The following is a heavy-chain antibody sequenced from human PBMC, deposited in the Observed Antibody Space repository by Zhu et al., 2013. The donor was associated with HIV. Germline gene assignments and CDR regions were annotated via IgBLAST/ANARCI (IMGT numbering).Heavy chain of an antibody. D-gene: IGHD6-13*01. CDR1: GFTFDDYA. Sequence: EVQLVESGGGLVQPGRSLRLSCAASGFTFDDYAMHWVRQAPGKGLEWVSGISWNSGSIGYADSVKGRFTISRDNAKNSLYLQMNSLRAEDTALYYCAKDPSRIAAAGTVGWGQGTLVTGLL. V-gene: IGHV3-9*01. J-gene: IGHJ4*02. CDR2: ISWNSGSI. CDR3: AKDPSRIAAAGTVG.